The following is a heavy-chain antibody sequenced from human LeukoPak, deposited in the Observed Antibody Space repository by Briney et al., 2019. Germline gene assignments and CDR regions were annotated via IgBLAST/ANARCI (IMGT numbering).Heavy chain of an antibody. J-gene: IGHJ5*02. D-gene: IGHD2-15*01. CDR3: ARGSPVPIVVVVAATKGQNWFDP. CDR2: INPNSGGT. V-gene: IGHV1-2*04. CDR1: GYTFTGYS. Sequence: ASVKVSCKASGYTFTGYSMHWLRQAPGQGLEWMGWINPNSGGTNYAQKFQGWVTMTRDTSISTAYMELSRLRSDDTAVYYCARGSPVPIVVVVAATKGQNWFDPWGQGTLVTVSS.